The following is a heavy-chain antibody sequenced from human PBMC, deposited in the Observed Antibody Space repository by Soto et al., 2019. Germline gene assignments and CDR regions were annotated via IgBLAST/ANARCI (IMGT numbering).Heavy chain of an antibody. CDR3: ARWDYLWFADQNHPLDAFDI. CDR1: GYTFTGYY. Sequence: GASVKVSCKASGYTFTGYYMHWVRQAPGQGLEWMGWINPNSGGKNYAQKFQGRVTMTRDTSISTAYMELSRLRSDDTAVYYCARWDYLWFADQNHPLDAFDIWGQGTMVTVSS. CDR2: INPNSGGK. V-gene: IGHV1-2*02. D-gene: IGHD3-10*01. J-gene: IGHJ3*02.